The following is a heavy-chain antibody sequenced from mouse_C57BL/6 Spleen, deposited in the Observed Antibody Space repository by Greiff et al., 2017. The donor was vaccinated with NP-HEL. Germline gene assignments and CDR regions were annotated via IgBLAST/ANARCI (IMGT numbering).Heavy chain of an antibody. CDR1: GFTFNTYA. J-gene: IGHJ3*01. D-gene: IGHD1-1*01. CDR2: IRSKSGNYST. V-gene: IGHV10-3*01. CDR3: VSDDYYGSCFGFAY. Sequence: EVQLVESGGGLVQPKGSLKLSCAASGFTFNTYAMHWVRQAPGKGLEWVARIRSKSGNYSTYYADSVKDRFTISRDDSQSMLYLQMDNLKSEDTAMSYCVSDDYYGSCFGFAYWGQAPPVTVSA.